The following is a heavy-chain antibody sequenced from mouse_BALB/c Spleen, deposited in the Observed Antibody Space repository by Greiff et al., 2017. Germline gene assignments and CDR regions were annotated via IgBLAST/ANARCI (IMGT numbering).Heavy chain of an antibody. Sequence: EVKLVESGGGLVKPGGSLKLSCAASGFTFSSYAMSWVRQTPEKRLEWVASISSGGSTYYPDSVKGRFTISRDNARNILYLQMSSLRSEDTAMYYCARDGTYTWFAYWGQGTLVTVSA. D-gene: IGHD4-1*01. CDR2: ISSGGST. J-gene: IGHJ3*01. V-gene: IGHV5-6-5*01. CDR1: GFTFSSYA. CDR3: ARDGTYTWFAY.